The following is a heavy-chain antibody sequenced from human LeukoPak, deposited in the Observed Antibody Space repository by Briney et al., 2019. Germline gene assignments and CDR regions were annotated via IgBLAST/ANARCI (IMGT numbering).Heavy chain of an antibody. V-gene: IGHV3-49*04. Sequence: GGSLRLSCAASGFTVSSNYMSWVRQAPGKGLEWVGFIRSKAYGCTTEYAASVKGRLTISRDDSKSIAYLQMNSLKTEDTAVYYCTRMDTYDYVWGSYRSSEPFDYWGQGTLVTVSS. CDR3: TRMDTYDYVWGSYRSSEPFDY. CDR1: GFTVSSNY. J-gene: IGHJ4*02. D-gene: IGHD3-16*02. CDR2: IRSKAYGCTT.